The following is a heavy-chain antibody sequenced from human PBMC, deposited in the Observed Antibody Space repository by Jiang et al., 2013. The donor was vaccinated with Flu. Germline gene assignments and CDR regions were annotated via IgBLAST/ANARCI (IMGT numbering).Heavy chain of an antibody. V-gene: IGHV2-5*02. CDR2: IYWDDDK. CDR3: ARDKASVLWGMIAVAGTGNWFDP. J-gene: IGHJ5*02. Sequence: KPTQTLTLTCTFSGFSLSTSGVGVGWIRQPPGKALEWLALIYWDDDKRYSPSLKSRLTITKDTSKNQVVLTMTNMDPVDTATYYCARDKASVLWGMIAVAGTGNWFDPWGQGTLVTVSS. D-gene: IGHD6-19*01. CDR1: GFSLSTSGVG.